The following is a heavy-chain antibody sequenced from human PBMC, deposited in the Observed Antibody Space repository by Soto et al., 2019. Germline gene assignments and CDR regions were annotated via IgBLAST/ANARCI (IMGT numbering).Heavy chain of an antibody. J-gene: IGHJ6*01. CDR1: GGSFSGYY. CDR2: INHSGNT. D-gene: IGHD2-15*01. V-gene: IGHV4-34*01. CDR3: ARTDGKAV. Sequence: SETLSLTCAVYGGSFSGYYWSWLRQPPGKGPEWIGEINHSGNTKYNPSLESRVTISVDTSKNQFSLKLNSVSAADTAVYYCARTDGKAVWRQGATVTVSS.